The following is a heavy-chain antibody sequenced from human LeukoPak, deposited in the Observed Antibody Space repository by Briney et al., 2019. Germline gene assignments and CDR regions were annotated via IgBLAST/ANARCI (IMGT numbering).Heavy chain of an antibody. CDR1: GFTFSSYW. J-gene: IGHJ3*02. D-gene: IGHD2-21*02. Sequence: GGSLRLSCAASGFTFSSYWMSWVRQAPGKGLEWVANIKQDGSEKYYVDSVKGRFTISRDNAKNSLYLQMNSLRDEDTAVYYCVRPPLVTAIAAFDIWGQGTMVTVSS. CDR2: IKQDGSEK. V-gene: IGHV3-7*01. CDR3: VRPPLVTAIAAFDI.